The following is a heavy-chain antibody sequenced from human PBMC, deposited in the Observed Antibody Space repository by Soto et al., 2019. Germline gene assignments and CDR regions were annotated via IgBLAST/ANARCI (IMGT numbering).Heavy chain of an antibody. CDR2: INHSGST. Sequence: QVQLQQWGAGLLKPSETLSLTCAVYGGSFSDYYWSWIRQPPGKGLEWIGEINHSGSTNYNPSLKSRVTISVDTSKNQFSLKLSSVTAADTAVYYCARGDSSSWYGPHYYYGMDVWGQGTTVTVSS. D-gene: IGHD6-13*01. V-gene: IGHV4-34*01. CDR3: ARGDSSSWYGPHYYYGMDV. J-gene: IGHJ6*02. CDR1: GGSFSDYY.